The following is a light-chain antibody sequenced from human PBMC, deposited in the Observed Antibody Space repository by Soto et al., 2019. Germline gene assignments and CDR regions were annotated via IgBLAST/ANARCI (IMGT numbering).Light chain of an antibody. V-gene: IGLV1-40*01. CDR2: ADN. Sequence: QPVLTQPPSVSGAPGQRVTISCTGSSSNIGAGFDVCWYQQLPGTAPKLLIYADNKRPSGVPDRFSGSRSGTSASLAITGLQTQDEADYYCQSYDESVGAYWVFGGGTKLT. J-gene: IGLJ3*02. CDR3: QSYDESVGAYWV. CDR1: SSNIGAGFD.